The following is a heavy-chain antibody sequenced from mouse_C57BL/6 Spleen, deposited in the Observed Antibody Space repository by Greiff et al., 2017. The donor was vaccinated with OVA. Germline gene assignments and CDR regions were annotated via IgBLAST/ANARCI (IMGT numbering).Heavy chain of an antibody. CDR1: GFTFSSYA. Sequence: DVQLVESGGGLVKPGGSLKLSCAASGFTFSSYAMSWVRQTPEKRLEWVATISDGGSYTYYPDNVKGRFTISRDNAKNNLYLQMSHLKSEDTAMYYCARDGSNYEYFDVWGTGTTVTVSS. D-gene: IGHD2-5*01. CDR3: ARDGSNYEYFDV. V-gene: IGHV5-4*01. CDR2: ISDGGSYT. J-gene: IGHJ1*03.